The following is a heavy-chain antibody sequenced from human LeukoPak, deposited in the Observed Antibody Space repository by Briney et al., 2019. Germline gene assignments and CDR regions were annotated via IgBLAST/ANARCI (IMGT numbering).Heavy chain of an antibody. Sequence: GASVKVSCKASGYTLTSYGIRWVRQAPGQGLEWMGWISAYNGNTRYAQKLQGRVTMTTDSSTSTAYMELRSLRSDDTAVYYCARTAELNFDYWGQGTLVTVSS. J-gene: IGHJ4*02. V-gene: IGHV1-18*01. CDR2: ISAYNGNT. CDR1: GYTLTSYG. CDR3: ARTAELNFDY. D-gene: IGHD1-26*01.